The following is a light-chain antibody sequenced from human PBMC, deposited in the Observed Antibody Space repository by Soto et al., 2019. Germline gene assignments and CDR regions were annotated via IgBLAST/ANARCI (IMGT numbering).Light chain of an antibody. Sequence: EIVMTQSPGTLCVSPGERATVPCRAGQGVTTNFAWYQQKSGQSPRLLIYDVSIRATGVPARFSGTGSETDFTLTISGLQSEDSAVYFCQQYNNWPFSFGQGTRLEIK. CDR2: DVS. CDR3: QQYNNWPFS. CDR1: QGVTTN. V-gene: IGKV3-15*01. J-gene: IGKJ5*01.